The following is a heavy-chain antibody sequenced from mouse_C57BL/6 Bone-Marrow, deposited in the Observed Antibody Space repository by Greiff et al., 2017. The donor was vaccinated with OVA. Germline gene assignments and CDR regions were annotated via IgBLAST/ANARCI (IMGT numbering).Heavy chain of an antibody. V-gene: IGHV1-66*01. CDR3: ARKFSLLLRRY. CDR1: GYSFTSYY. D-gene: IGHD1-1*01. CDR2: IYPGSGNT. J-gene: IGHJ2*01. Sequence: QVQLQQSGPELVKPGASVKISCKASGYSFTSYYIHWVKQRPGQGLEWIGWIYPGSGNTKYNEKFKGKATLTADTSSSTAYMQLSSLTSEDSAVYYCARKFSLLLRRYWGQGTTLTVSS.